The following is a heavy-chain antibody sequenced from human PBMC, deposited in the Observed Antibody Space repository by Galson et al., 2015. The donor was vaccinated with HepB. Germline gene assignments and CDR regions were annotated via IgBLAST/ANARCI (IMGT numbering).Heavy chain of an antibody. V-gene: IGHV3-33*08. D-gene: IGHD3-16*01. J-gene: IGHJ4*02. CDR2: IWYDGSIE. CDR3: ARDLGFGLDY. Sequence: SLRLSCAAFGFSLTNYEMNWVRQAPGTGLEWVAVIWYDGSIEYYRDSVRGRFTVSRDNSRNTLYLQMSSLRAEDTAVYYCARDLGFGLDYWGQGTLVIVSS. CDR1: GFSLTNYE.